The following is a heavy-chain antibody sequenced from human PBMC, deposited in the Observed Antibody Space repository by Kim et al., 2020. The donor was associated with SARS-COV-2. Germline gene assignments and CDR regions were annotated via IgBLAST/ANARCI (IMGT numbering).Heavy chain of an antibody. CDR1: GFNFGAFA. CDR3: AKSRGTTLTLQIDP. V-gene: IGHV3-23*01. CDR2: ISSNGATT. J-gene: IGHJ5*02. D-gene: IGHD4-17*01. Sequence: GGSLRLSCAASGFNFGAFAMTWVRQAPGKGPEWVSVISSNGATTYYADSVKGRFTISRDNSKNTLYLQISNVKADDTAVYYCAKSRGTTLTLQIDPWGQG.